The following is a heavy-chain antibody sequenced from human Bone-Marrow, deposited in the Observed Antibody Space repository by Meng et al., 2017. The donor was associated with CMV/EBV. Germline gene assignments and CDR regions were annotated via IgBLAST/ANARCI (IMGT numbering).Heavy chain of an antibody. D-gene: IGHD6-13*01. V-gene: IGHV3-48*01. Sequence: GGSLRLSCAASGFTFSVCSMTWVRQAPGKGLEWLSYISSSSDVIFYADSVKGRFTISRDNSKNTLYLQMNSLRAEDTAVYYCARDRRRQQLVSSLGYWGQGTLVTVSS. CDR3: ARDRRRQQLVSSLGY. J-gene: IGHJ4*02. CDR2: ISSSSDVI. CDR1: GFTFSVCS.